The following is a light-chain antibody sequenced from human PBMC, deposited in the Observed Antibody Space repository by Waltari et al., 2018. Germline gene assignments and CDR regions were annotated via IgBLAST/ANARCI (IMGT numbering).Light chain of an antibody. CDR1: ISDIGSYEY. V-gene: IGLV2-14*03. J-gene: IGLJ1*01. CDR2: DVT. CDR3: GSYTAGSALYV. Sequence: QSAPSQPASVSGSPGQSTTIPCPGAISDIGSYEYLSLYQQHPGRVPRLIIFDVTKRPSGVSSRFSGSKSANTASLTISGLQAEDEADYYCGSYTAGSALYVLGTGT.